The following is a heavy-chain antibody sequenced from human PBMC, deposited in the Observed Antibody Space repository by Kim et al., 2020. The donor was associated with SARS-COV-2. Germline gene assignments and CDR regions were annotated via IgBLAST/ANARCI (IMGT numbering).Heavy chain of an antibody. CDR2: INHSGST. V-gene: IGHV4-34*01. CDR3: ARGPRPRGFDL. Sequence: SETLSLTCAVYGGSFSGYYWSWIRQPPGKGLEWIGEINHSGSTNYNPSLKSRVTISVDTSKNQFSLKLSSVTAADTAVYYCARGPRPRGFDLWGRGTLVTVSS. J-gene: IGHJ2*01. CDR1: GGSFSGYY. D-gene: IGHD3-16*01.